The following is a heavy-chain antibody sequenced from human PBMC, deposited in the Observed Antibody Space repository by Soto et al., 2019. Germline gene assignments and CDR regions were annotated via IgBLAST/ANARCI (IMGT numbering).Heavy chain of an antibody. CDR3: ARLGYSGGWPAQYFDV. V-gene: IGHV4-31*03. D-gene: IGHD6-19*01. J-gene: IGHJ4*02. Sequence: QVQLQESGPGLVKPSQTLSLTCTVSGVSISSGGYFWTWIRQFPGKGLEWIGNISSSGSTSYTPSLESRVTISGDTSENQFSLKVTSVTAADTAVYFCARLGYSGGWPAQYFDVWGQGTLVTVSS. CDR1: GVSISSGGYF. CDR2: ISSSGST.